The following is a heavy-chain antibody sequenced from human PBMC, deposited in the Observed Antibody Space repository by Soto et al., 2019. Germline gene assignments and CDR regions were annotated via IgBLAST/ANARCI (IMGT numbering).Heavy chain of an antibody. CDR3: GARIFYYGMDV. J-gene: IGHJ6*02. Sequence: GESLKISCKGSGYTFTNYWIGWVRQMPGKGLEWMGIIYPGDSDTKYNPSFQGQVTISADKSITTTYLQWSSLKASDTAIEYCGARIFYYGMDVWGQGTTVTVSS. V-gene: IGHV5-51*01. CDR1: GYTFTNYW. CDR2: IYPGDSDT.